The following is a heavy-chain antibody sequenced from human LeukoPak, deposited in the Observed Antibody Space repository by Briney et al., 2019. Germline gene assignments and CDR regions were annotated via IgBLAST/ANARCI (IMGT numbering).Heavy chain of an antibody. V-gene: IGHV3-21*01. J-gene: IGHJ6*03. CDR1: GFTFSSYS. CDR3: ARAAAGLYYYMDV. D-gene: IGHD6-13*01. CDR2: ISSSSSYI. Sequence: KTGGSLRLSCAASGFTFSSYSMNWVRQAPGKGLEWVSSISSSSSYIYYADSVKGRFTISRDNAKNSLYLQMNSLRAEDTAVYYCARAAAGLYYYMDVWGKGTTVTVSS.